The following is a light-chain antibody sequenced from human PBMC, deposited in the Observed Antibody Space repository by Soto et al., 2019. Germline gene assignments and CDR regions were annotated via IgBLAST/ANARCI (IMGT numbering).Light chain of an antibody. V-gene: IGLV2-14*01. CDR3: SSFINITTRL. CDR2: EVS. CDR1: SGDVGGYNF. Sequence: QSALTQPPSASGSPGQSITISCTGTSGDVGGYNFVSWYQQYPGNAPKLIIFEVSNRPSGVPSRFSGSKSGNTASLTISGLEAEDEADYYCSSFINITTRLFGGGTKVTVL. J-gene: IGLJ2*01.